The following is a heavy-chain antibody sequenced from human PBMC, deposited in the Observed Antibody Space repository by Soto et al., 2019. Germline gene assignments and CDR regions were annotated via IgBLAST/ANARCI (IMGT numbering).Heavy chain of an antibody. V-gene: IGHV4-34*01. Sequence: LSLTCAVSGGSFSGFYWTWIRQPPGEGLEWIGEINHSGTTNFNPSLRSRLTISLDSSKKHFSLKLTSMTAADAAVYYCARADRTLVTSYGLDVWGQGTTVTVSS. D-gene: IGHD2-21*02. CDR3: ARADRTLVTSYGLDV. CDR1: GGSFSGFY. CDR2: INHSGTT. J-gene: IGHJ6*02.